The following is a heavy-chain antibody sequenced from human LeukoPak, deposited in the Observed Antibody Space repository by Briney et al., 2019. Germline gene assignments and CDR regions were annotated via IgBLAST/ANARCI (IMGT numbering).Heavy chain of an antibody. Sequence: GGSLRLSCAASGFIFSSYAMNWVRQAPGKGLEWVSGISGSGGSTYYADSVKGRFTISRDNSKNTLYLQMNSLRAEDTAAYYCAKPPRGSGEDYWGQGTLVTVSS. CDR2: ISGSGGST. D-gene: IGHD3-10*01. V-gene: IGHV3-23*01. J-gene: IGHJ4*02. CDR3: AKPPRGSGEDY. CDR1: GFIFSSYA.